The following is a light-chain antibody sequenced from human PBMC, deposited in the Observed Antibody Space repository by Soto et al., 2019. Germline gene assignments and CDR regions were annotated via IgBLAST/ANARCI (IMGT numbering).Light chain of an antibody. J-gene: IGLJ2*01. V-gene: IGLV1-40*01. CDR1: SSNIGAGYN. Sequence: QSVLTQPPSVSGAPGQRVTISCNGSSSNIGAGYNVQWYQQLPGTAPKLLIYGNINRPSGFPDRFYGSKSGTSAALAITGLQAEDEADYYCQSYDSSLSVVFGGGTKLTVL. CDR2: GNI. CDR3: QSYDSSLSVV.